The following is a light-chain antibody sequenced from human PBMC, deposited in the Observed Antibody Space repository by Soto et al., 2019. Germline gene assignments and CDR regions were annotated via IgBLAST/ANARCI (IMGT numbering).Light chain of an antibody. CDR3: QQYNTWPRT. Sequence: EIVMTQSPATLSVSPGERATLSCRASQSVSSDLAWYHQKPGQAPRLLIYGASTRATGIPARFSGSGSGTEFTLTINSLHSEDFAVYYCQQYNTWPRTFGQGTTVXXK. V-gene: IGKV3-15*01. J-gene: IGKJ1*01. CDR2: GAS. CDR1: QSVSSD.